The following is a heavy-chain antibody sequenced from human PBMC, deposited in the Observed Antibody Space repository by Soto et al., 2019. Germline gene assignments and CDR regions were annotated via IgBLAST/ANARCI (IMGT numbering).Heavy chain of an antibody. D-gene: IGHD3-3*01. J-gene: IGHJ6*02. Sequence: PSETRSLTCAVSGGSISSSNWWSWVRQPPGKGLEWIGEIYHSGSTNYNPSLKSRATISVDKSKNQFSLKLSPMTAADMAVYYCARGGVFGVVIIPHPYYYYYYGMDGWGQGTTVTVSS. CDR3: ARGGVFGVVIIPHPYYYYYYGMDG. CDR1: GGSISSSNW. V-gene: IGHV4-4*02. CDR2: IYHSGST.